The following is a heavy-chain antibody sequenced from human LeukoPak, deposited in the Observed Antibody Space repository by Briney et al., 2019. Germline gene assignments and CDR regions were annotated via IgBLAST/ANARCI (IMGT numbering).Heavy chain of an antibody. CDR3: ARNLYGDYGGYFDY. D-gene: IGHD4-17*01. V-gene: IGHV3-48*03. CDR2: ISSSGSTI. J-gene: IGHJ4*02. CDR1: GFTFSSSE. Sequence: GGSLRLSCAASGFTFSSSEMNWVRQAPGKGLEWVSYISSSGSTIYYADSLRGRFTISRDNAKNSLYLQMNSLRAEDTAVYYCARNLYGDYGGYFDYWGQGTLVTVSS.